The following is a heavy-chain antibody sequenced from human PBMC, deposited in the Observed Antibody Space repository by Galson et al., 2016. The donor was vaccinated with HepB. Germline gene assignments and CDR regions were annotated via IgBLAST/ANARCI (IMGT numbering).Heavy chain of an antibody. CDR1: GGTFSTYS. D-gene: IGHD3-9*01. Sequence: SVKVSCKASGGTFSTYSISWVRQAPGQGLEWMGRIIPMLGIADYAQKFQGRVTISAEESTNTAYMELSSLRSEDTAMYYCARLTDFDDLTTYSWGQGTLVTVSS. V-gene: IGHV1-69*02. CDR3: ARLTDFDDLTTYS. CDR2: IIPMLGIA. J-gene: IGHJ4*02.